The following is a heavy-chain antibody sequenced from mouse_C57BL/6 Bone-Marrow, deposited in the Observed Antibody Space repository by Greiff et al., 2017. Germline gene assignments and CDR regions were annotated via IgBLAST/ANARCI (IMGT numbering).Heavy chain of an antibody. CDR3: ATPYFDY. CDR2: INPSNGGT. CDR1: GYSFTGYN. J-gene: IGHJ2*01. V-gene: IGHV1-42*01. Sequence: EVQLQQSGPELVKPGASVKISCKASGYSFTGYNMNWVKQRHGKSLEWIGEINPSNGGTNYNQKFKGKATLTVDKSSSTAYMQLKSLTSEDSAVYYCATPYFDYWGQGTTLTVSS.